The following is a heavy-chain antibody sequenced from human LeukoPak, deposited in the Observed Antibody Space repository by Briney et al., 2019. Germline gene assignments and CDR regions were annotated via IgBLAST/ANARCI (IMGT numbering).Heavy chain of an antibody. J-gene: IGHJ4*02. CDR2: IYTSGIT. D-gene: IGHD1-20*01. CDR1: GGSISSGSYY. Sequence: SETLSLXCTVSGGSISSGSYYWSWIRQPAGKGLEWIGRIYTSGITNYNPSLKSRLTISVDTSKNQFSLKLSSVTAADTAVFCCARYNWNDVLFDSWGQGTLVTVSS. V-gene: IGHV4-61*02. CDR3: ARYNWNDVLFDS.